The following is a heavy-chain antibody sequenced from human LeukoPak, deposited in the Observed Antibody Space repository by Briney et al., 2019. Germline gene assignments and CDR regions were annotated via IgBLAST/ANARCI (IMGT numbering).Heavy chain of an antibody. CDR2: IDPNTGDS. CDR1: GYTSTAFL. V-gene: IGHV1-2*02. D-gene: IGHD5-12*01. J-gene: IGHJ4*02. Sequence: ASVTVSYKGPGYTSTAFLMHWVRQAPGEGLEWMGYIDPNTGDSNYAQKFQGRVTMTRDTSIRTVYMRLSRLTYADTAVFYCASWNGYSNAWSGPFEYWGQGALVTVSS. CDR3: ASWNGYSNAWSGPFEY.